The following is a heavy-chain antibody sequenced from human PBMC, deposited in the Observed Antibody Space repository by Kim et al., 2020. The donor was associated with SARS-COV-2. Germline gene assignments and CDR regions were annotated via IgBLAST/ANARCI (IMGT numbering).Heavy chain of an antibody. CDR3: ATVWTY. D-gene: IGHD2-21*01. CDR2: IKSSSDGGTV. CDR1: GFDFRNTR. V-gene: IGHV3-15*01. Sequence: GGSLRLSCAAFGFDFRNTRMNWVRQAPGKGLEWIGRIKSSSDGGTVDYAGPVKGRFTMSRDDSKDTLYLQMNNLNTEDTAMYYCATVWTYWGHGTLVTVSS. J-gene: IGHJ4*01.